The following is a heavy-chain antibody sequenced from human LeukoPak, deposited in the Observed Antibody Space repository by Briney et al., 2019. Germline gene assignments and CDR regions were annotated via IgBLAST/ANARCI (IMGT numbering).Heavy chain of an antibody. D-gene: IGHD1-26*01. J-gene: IGHJ3*02. CDR3: ARSRTVGAFDI. Sequence: GGSLRLSCAASGFTFSSYSMNWVRQAPGKGLEWVSSISSSSSYIYYADSVKGRFTISRDNAKNSLYLQMNSLRAEDTAVYYCARSRTVGAFDIWGQGTMVTVSS. CDR1: GFTFSSYS. CDR2: ISSSSSYI. V-gene: IGHV3-21*01.